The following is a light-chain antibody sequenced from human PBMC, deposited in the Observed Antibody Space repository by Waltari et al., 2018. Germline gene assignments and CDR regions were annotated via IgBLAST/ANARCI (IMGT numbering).Light chain of an antibody. Sequence: DIHMTPSPSSLSASVGDRVTITCQARQDLRNYLNWYQQKPVQAPKLLIYDASNLETGVPSRFSGSGSGTDFTFTISRLQPEDIATYYCQQYDNLPLTFGGGTKVEIK. CDR3: QQYDNLPLT. J-gene: IGKJ4*01. CDR1: QDLRNY. V-gene: IGKV1-33*01. CDR2: DAS.